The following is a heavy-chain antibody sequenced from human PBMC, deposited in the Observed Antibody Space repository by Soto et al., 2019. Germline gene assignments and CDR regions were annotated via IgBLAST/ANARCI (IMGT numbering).Heavy chain of an antibody. J-gene: IGHJ4*02. Sequence: GGSLRLSCAASGFTFSSYGMHWVRQAPGKGLEWVAVISYDGSNKYYADSVKGRFTISRDNSKNTLYLQMNSLRAEDTAVYYCANIADVDTAMVDYWGQGTLVTVSS. D-gene: IGHD5-18*01. CDR3: ANIADVDTAMVDY. CDR2: ISYDGSNK. V-gene: IGHV3-30*18. CDR1: GFTFSSYG.